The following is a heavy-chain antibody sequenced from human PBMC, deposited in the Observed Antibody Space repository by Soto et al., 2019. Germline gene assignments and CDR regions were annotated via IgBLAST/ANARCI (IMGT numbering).Heavy chain of an antibody. CDR1: GGTFSSYA. CDR3: ARGVIEPHYYDSSGQQYYFDY. CDR2: IIPIFGTA. Sequence: GASVKVSCKASGGTFSSYAISWVRQAPGQGLEWMGGIIPIFGTANYAQKFQGRVTITADESTSTAYMELSSLRSEDTAVYYCARGVIEPHYYDSSGQQYYFDYWGQGTLVTVSS. V-gene: IGHV1-69*13. D-gene: IGHD3-22*01. J-gene: IGHJ4*02.